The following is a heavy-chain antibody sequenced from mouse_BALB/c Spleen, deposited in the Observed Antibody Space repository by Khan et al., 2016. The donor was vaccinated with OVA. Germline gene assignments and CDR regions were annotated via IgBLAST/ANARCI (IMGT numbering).Heavy chain of an antibody. CDR3: TRRGQSSPFDY. V-gene: IGHV1-18*01. J-gene: IGHJ2*01. D-gene: IGHD1-1*01. CDR1: GYTFTDYN. CDR2: ITPNNGGT. Sequence: VRLQQSGPELVKPGASVKIPCKASGYTFTDYNMDWVKQSHGKSLEWIGDITPNNGGTIYNQRFKGKATLTVDKSSSTAYMELHSLTSEDTAVYYCTRRGQSSPFDYWGQGTTLTVSS.